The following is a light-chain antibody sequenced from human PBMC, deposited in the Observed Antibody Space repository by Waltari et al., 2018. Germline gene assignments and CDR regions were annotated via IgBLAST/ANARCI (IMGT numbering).Light chain of an antibody. CDR1: TSNIGSNT. CDR2: SNN. Sequence: QSVLTQPPSASGTPGQRVTISCSGSTSNIGSNTVTWYQQLPGTAPKLLIYSNNHRPSGVPDRFSGSKSGTSASLAISGLQSEDEAYYYCAAWDDSLNGPLFGGGTKLTVL. CDR3: AAWDDSLNGPL. V-gene: IGLV1-44*01. J-gene: IGLJ2*01.